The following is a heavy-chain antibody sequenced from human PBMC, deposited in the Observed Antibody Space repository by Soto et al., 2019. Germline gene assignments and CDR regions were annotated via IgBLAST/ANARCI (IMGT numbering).Heavy chain of an antibody. Sequence: QVQLVRSGAEVKEPGASVKVSCKASGYTFTSHTLHWARQAPGQGLEWMGWIIVSNGSPRYAPQFQGRVTFGRDTSATTAYMELSSLTSEDTAIYYCAREPEDGVPGDYWGQGTRVVVSS. CDR1: GYTFTSHT. V-gene: IGHV1-3*01. CDR2: IIVSNGSP. D-gene: IGHD3-3*01. CDR3: AREPEDGVPGDY. J-gene: IGHJ4*02.